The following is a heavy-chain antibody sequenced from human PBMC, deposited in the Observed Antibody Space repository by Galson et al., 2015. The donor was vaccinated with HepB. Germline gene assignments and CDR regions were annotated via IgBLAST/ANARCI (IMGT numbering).Heavy chain of an antibody. V-gene: IGHV1-69*06. CDR3: ARDIYVRGVIITGGMDV. J-gene: IGHJ6*02. D-gene: IGHD3-10*02. Sequence: SVKVSCKASGGTFSSYAISWVRQAPGQGLEWMGGIIPIFGTANYAQKFQGRVTITADKSTSTAYMELSSLRSEDTAVYYCARDIYVRGVIITGGMDVWGQGTTVTVSS. CDR2: IIPIFGTA. CDR1: GGTFSSYA.